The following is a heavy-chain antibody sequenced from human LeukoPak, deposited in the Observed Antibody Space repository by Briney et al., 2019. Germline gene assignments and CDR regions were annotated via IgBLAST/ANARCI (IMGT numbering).Heavy chain of an antibody. CDR2: IYHSGST. Sequence: SETLSLTCTVSGYSISSGYYWGWIRQPPGKGLEWIGFIYHSGSTYYNPSLKSRVTMSVDTSKNQFSLKLSSVTAADTAVYYCARDPDYGDDTGSWGQGTLVTVSS. CDR3: ARDPDYGDDTGS. J-gene: IGHJ4*02. V-gene: IGHV4-38-2*02. D-gene: IGHD4-17*01. CDR1: GYSISSGYY.